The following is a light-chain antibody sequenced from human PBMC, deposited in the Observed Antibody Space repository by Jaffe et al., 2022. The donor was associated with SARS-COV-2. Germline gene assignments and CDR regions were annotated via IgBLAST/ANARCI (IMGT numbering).Light chain of an antibody. CDR3: QQYYSTPPT. Sequence: DIVMTQSPDSLAVSLGERATINCKSSQNLLYSSNNYNYLAWYQQKPGQPPKLLIYWASTRESGVPDRFSGSGSGTDFTLTINSLQAADVAVYYCQQYYSTPPTFGQGTKVEIK. V-gene: IGKV4-1*01. CDR2: WAS. J-gene: IGKJ1*01. CDR1: QNLLYSSNNYNY.